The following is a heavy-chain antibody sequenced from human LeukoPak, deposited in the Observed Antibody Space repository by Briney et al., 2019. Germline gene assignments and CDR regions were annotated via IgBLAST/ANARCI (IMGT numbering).Heavy chain of an antibody. CDR3: ARNVDIVATSLFDY. J-gene: IGHJ4*02. CDR1: GYTFTGYY. CDR2: INPNSGGT. Sequence: ASVKVSCKASGYTFTGYYMHWVRQAPGQGPEWMGWINPNSGGTNYAQKFQGRVTMTRDTSISTAYMELSRLRSDDTAVYYCARNVDIVATSLFDYWGQGTLVTVSS. V-gene: IGHV1-2*02. D-gene: IGHD5-12*01.